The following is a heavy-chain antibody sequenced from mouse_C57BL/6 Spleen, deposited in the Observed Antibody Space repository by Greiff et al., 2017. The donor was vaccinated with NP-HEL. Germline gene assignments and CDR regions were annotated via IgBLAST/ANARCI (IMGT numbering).Heavy chain of an antibody. CDR3: GMLFDY. CDR2: IDPSDSYT. V-gene: IGHV1-69*01. CDR1: GYTFTSYW. J-gene: IGHJ2*01. Sequence: QVQLQQPGAELVMPGASVKLSCKASGYTFTSYWMHWVKQRPGQGLEWIGEIDPSDSYTNYNQKFKGKSTLTVDKSSSTAYMQLSSLTSEDSAVYYWGMLFDYWGQGNPLTVSA.